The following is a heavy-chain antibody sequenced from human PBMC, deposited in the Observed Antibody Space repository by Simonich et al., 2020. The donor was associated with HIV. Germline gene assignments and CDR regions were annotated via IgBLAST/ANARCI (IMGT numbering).Heavy chain of an antibody. Sequence: QVQLQQWGAGLLKPSETLSLTCAVYGVSFSDYYWSWIRQSPGQGLEWIGEINHSGNTNHNPSLKSRVTMSVDTSKNQFSLKLNSVTAADTAVYYCARHLGLAGSNWFDAWGQGTLVTVFS. CDR2: INHSGNT. CDR1: GVSFSDYY. D-gene: IGHD6-19*01. CDR3: ARHLGLAGSNWFDA. J-gene: IGHJ5*02. V-gene: IGHV4-34*01.